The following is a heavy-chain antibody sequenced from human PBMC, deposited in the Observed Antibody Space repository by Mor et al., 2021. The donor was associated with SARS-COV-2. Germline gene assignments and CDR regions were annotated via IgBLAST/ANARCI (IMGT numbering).Heavy chain of an antibody. J-gene: IGHJ5*02. D-gene: IGHD6-13*01. CDR3: GIAAASTGDWFDP. Sequence: GKGLEWVSAISGSGGSTYYADSVKGRFTISRDNSKNTLYLQMNSLRAEDTAVYYCGIAAASTGDWFDPWGQGTLVTVSS. V-gene: IGHV3-23*01. CDR2: ISGSGGST.